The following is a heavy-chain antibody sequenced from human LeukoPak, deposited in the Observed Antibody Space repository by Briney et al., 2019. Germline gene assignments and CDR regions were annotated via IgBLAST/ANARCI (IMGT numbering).Heavy chain of an antibody. V-gene: IGHV1-69*04. CDR2: IIPILGIA. CDR1: GYTFTSYG. Sequence: ASVKVSCKASGYTFTSYGISWVRQAPGQGLEWMGRIIPILGIANYAQKFQGRVTITADKSTSTAYMELSSLRSEDTAVYYCARPGGYDSSGYDDYWGQGTLVTVSS. D-gene: IGHD3-22*01. CDR3: ARPGGYDSSGYDDY. J-gene: IGHJ4*02.